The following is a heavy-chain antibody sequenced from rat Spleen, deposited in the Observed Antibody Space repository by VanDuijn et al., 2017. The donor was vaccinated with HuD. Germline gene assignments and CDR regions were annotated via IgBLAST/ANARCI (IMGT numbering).Heavy chain of an antibody. Sequence: EVQLVESGGGLVQPGRSLKLSCVASGFTFNKFWMAWIRQAPGKGLEWVASISDSGSRTYYPDSVKGRFTISRDNAKSTLYLQIDSLRSEDTATYYCARHRSYGYNPFDYWGQGVMVTVSS. D-gene: IGHD1-9*01. CDR2: ISDSGSRT. J-gene: IGHJ2*01. CDR3: ARHRSYGYNPFDY. CDR1: GFTFNKFW. V-gene: IGHV5-31*01.